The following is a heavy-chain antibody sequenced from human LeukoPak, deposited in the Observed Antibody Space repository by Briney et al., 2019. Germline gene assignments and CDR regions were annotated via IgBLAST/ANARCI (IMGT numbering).Heavy chain of an antibody. V-gene: IGHV4-39*01. Sequence: SETLSLTCTVSGGSTSSGSYYWGWIREPPGKGLEWIASMYYSGTTFYSPSLKSRVTISVETSKNQLSLKLGSVTAADTAVYYCARHPPRDGSAFDYWGQGTLVTVSS. CDR1: GGSTSSGSYY. CDR3: ARHPPRDGSAFDY. CDR2: MYYSGTT. J-gene: IGHJ4*02.